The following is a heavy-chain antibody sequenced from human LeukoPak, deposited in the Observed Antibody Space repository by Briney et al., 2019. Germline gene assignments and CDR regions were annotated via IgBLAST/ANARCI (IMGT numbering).Heavy chain of an antibody. J-gene: IGHJ6*02. D-gene: IGHD1-26*01. CDR2: MNPNSGNT. CDR3: ARAQGAGLVSYGMDD. CDR1: GYTFTSYD. V-gene: IGHV1-8*01. Sequence: ASVKVSCKASGYTFTSYDINWVRQATGQGLERMGWMNPNSGNTGYAQKFQGRVTMTRNTSISTAYMELSSLRSEDTAVYYCARAQGAGLVSYGMDDWGQGTTVTVSS.